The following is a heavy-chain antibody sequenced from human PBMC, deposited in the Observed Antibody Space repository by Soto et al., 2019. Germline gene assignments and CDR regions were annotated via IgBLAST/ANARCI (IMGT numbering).Heavy chain of an antibody. CDR3: AKVTVGATTGDYYYYYGMDV. D-gene: IGHD1-26*01. J-gene: IGHJ6*02. Sequence: GGSLRLSCAASGFTFSSYAMSWVRQAPGKGLEWVSAISGSGGSTYYADSVKGRFTISRDNSKNTLYLQMNSLRAEDTAVYYCAKVTVGATTGDYYYYYGMDVWGQGTTVTVSS. CDR2: ISGSGGST. CDR1: GFTFSSYA. V-gene: IGHV3-23*01.